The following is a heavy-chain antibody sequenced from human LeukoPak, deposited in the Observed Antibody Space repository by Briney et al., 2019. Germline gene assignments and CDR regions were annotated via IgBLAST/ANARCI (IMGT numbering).Heavy chain of an antibody. CDR3: ARDGTRAHWEYSGYVPTDY. J-gene: IGHJ4*02. D-gene: IGHD5-12*01. CDR2: IYYSGST. CDR1: GGSISSSSYY. V-gene: IGHV4-39*07. Sequence: PSETLSLTCTVSGGSISSSSYYWGWIRQPPGKGLEWIGSIYYSGSTYYNPSLKSRVTISVDTSKNQFSLKLSSVTAADTAVYYCARDGTRAHWEYSGYVPTDYWGQGTLVTVSS.